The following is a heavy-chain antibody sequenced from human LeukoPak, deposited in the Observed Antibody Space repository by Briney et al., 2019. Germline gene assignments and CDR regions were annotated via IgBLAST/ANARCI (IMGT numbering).Heavy chain of an antibody. CDR2: VYYSGGGT. J-gene: IGHJ6*02. CDR3: ARGANFYYYGMDV. D-gene: IGHD4/OR15-4a*01. V-gene: IGHV4-59*12. Sequence: PSETLSLTCSVSRGSIIDNYWSWIRQPPGKGLEWIGYVYYSGGGTNYNPSLRSRVTISVDTSRNHFSLKLGSVTAADTAVYYCARGANFYYYGMDVWGQGTTVTVSS. CDR1: RGSIIDNY.